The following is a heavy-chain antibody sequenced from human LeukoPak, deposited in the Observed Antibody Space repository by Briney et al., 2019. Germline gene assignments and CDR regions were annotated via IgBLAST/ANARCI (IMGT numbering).Heavy chain of an antibody. V-gene: IGHV4-30-2*01. CDR1: GGSISSGGYS. CDR3: ARRAAAGLPYYYYYGMDV. Sequence: SETLSLTCAVSGGSISSGGYSWSWIRQPPGKGLEWIGYIYHSGSTNYNPSLKSRVTISVDTSKNQFSLKLSSVTAADTAVYYCARRAAAGLPYYYYYGMDVWGQGTTVTVSS. D-gene: IGHD6-13*01. CDR2: IYHSGST. J-gene: IGHJ6*02.